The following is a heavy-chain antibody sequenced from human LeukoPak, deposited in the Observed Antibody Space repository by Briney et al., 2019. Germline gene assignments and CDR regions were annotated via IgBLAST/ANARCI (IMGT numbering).Heavy chain of an antibody. V-gene: IGHV3-30*04. D-gene: IGHD3-3*01. Sequence: PGGSLRLSCAASGFTFSSYALHWVRQAPGTGLEWVAVILYAGSNKCYADSVKGRFTISRDNSSNTLYLQMNSLRPEDTAVYYCASPRFDSGIGYPDYWGQGTLVTVSS. CDR1: GFTFSSYA. CDR2: ILYAGSNK. J-gene: IGHJ4*02. CDR3: ASPRFDSGIGYPDY.